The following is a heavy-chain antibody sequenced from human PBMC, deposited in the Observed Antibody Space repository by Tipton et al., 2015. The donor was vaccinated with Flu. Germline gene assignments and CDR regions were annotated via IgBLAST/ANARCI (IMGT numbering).Heavy chain of an antibody. CDR2: IYYGGSS. D-gene: IGHD1-26*01. Sequence: GLVKPSETLSLICIVSGGSVSSGGYYWSWIRQPPGKGLEWIGYIYYGGSSSYNPSLKSRVTISVDTSKNQFSLKLSSVTAADTAVYYCARDQRLFSGSYYFGYWGLGTLVTVSS. J-gene: IGHJ4*02. V-gene: IGHV4-61*08. CDR1: GGSVSSGGYY. CDR3: ARDQRLFSGSYYFGY.